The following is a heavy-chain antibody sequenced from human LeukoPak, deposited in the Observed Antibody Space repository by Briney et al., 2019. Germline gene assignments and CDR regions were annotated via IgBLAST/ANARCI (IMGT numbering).Heavy chain of an antibody. Sequence: GGSLRLSCAASGFTFSSYGMHWVRQAPGKGLEWVAFIRYDGSNKYYADSVKGRLTISRDNSKNTLNLQMNSLRAEDTAVYYCAKVMGVGYYDSSGYYQPNDYWGQGTLVTVSS. CDR1: GFTFSSYG. CDR3: AKVMGVGYYDSSGYYQPNDY. J-gene: IGHJ4*02. D-gene: IGHD3-22*01. CDR2: IRYDGSNK. V-gene: IGHV3-30*02.